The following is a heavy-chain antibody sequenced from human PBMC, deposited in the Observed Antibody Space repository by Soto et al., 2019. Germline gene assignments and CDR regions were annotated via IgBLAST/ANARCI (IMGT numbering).Heavy chain of an antibody. CDR1: GFTFWNVW. CDR2: LKSKTDGETT. Sequence: GGSLRLSCAASGFTFWNVWMSWVRQAPGKGLEWVGRLKSKTDGETTDYAAPVKGRVTISRDDSKNTLYLQMNSLKTEDTAVYYCTTDLNYNDQSDLVWGQGTLVTVSS. D-gene: IGHD1-7*01. J-gene: IGHJ4*02. CDR3: TTDLNYNDQSDLV. V-gene: IGHV3-15*01.